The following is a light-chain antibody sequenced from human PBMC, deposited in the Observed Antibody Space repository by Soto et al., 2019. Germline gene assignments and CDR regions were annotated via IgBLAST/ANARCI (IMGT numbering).Light chain of an antibody. J-gene: IGLJ1*01. V-gene: IGLV2-14*03. CDR2: EVS. CDR1: SSDVGGYNY. Sequence: QSALTQPASVSGSPGQSITISCAGTSSDVGGYNYVSWYQQHPGKGPKLMIYEVSNRPSGVSNRFSGSKSGNTATLTISGLQGEDEADYYCSSYTSTTTRVFGTGTKATVL. CDR3: SSYTSTTTRV.